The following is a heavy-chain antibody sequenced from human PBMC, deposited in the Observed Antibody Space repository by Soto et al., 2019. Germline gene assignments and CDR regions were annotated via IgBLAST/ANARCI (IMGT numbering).Heavy chain of an antibody. Sequence: QVQLVQSGAEVKKPGASVKVSCKASGYTFTSYGISWVRQAPGQGLEWMGWISAYNGNTNYAQKLQGIVTMTTDTYTSTAYMELRSLRSDDTAVYYCASGYYYDSSGYYYFDYWGQGTLVTVSS. D-gene: IGHD3-22*01. CDR3: ASGYYYDSSGYYYFDY. CDR2: ISAYNGNT. CDR1: GYTFTSYG. V-gene: IGHV1-18*01. J-gene: IGHJ4*02.